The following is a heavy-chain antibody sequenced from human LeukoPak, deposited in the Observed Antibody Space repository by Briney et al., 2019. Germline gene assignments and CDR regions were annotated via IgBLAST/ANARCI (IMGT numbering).Heavy chain of an antibody. Sequence: PSETLSLTCAVYGGSFSGYYWSWIRQPPGKGLEWVTLISYDGYDKSYADSVRGRFTISRDNSRNTLYLQMDSLRSEDTAVYYCARDFFPIVDSTWYEIGYWGQGTLVTVSS. V-gene: IGHV3-30-3*01. CDR1: GGSFSGYY. J-gene: IGHJ4*02. CDR3: ARDFFPIVDSTWYEIGY. CDR2: ISYDGYDK. D-gene: IGHD2-21*01.